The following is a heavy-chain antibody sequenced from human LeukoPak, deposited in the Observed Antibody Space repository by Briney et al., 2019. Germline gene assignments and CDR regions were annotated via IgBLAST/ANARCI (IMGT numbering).Heavy chain of an antibody. V-gene: IGHV1-2*02. Sequence: ASVKVSCKASGYTFTAYYMHWVRQAPGQGLEWMGWINPNSGVTNYAQKFQGRVTMTRDTSISTAYMELSELRSDDTAVYYCAGQKDPRPIDYWGQGTLVTVSA. CDR1: GYTFTAYY. CDR2: INPNSGVT. J-gene: IGHJ4*02. CDR3: AGQKDPRPIDY.